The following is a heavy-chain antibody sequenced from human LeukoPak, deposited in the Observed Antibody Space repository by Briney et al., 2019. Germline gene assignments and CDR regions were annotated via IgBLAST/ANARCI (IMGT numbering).Heavy chain of an antibody. J-gene: IGHJ4*02. V-gene: IGHV3-30-3*01. D-gene: IGHD6-13*01. Sequence: PGGSLRLSCAASGFTFSSYAMHWVRQAPGKGLEWVAVISYDGSNKYYADSVKGRFTISRDNSKNTLYLQMNSLRAEDTAVYYCARDLYRAAAPGYWGQGTLVTVSS. CDR2: ISYDGSNK. CDR1: GFTFSSYA. CDR3: ARDLYRAAAPGY.